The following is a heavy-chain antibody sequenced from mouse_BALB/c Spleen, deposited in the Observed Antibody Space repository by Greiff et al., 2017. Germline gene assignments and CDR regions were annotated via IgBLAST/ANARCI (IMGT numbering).Heavy chain of an antibody. CDR1: GYTFSSYW. V-gene: IGHV1-9*01. J-gene: IGHJ4*01. Sequence: VQLQQSGAELMKPGASVKISCKATGYTFSSYWIEWVKQRPGHGLEWIGEILPGSGSTNYNEKFKGKATFTADTSSNTAYMQLSSLTSEDSAVYYCAREGVYYYAMDYWGQGTSVTVSS. CDR3: AREGVYYYAMDY. CDR2: ILPGSGST.